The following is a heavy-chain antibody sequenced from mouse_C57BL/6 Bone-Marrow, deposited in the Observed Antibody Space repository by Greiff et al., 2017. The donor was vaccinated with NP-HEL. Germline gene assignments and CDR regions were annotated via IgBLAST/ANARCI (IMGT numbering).Heavy chain of an antibody. CDR2: IDPSDSHT. V-gene: IGHV1-59*01. J-gene: IGHJ3*01. CDR3: ARWGP. D-gene: IGHD3-3*01. Sequence: VQLQQPGAELVRPGTSVKLSCKASGYTFTSYWMHWVKQRPGQGLEWIGVIDPSDSHTNYNQKFKGKATLTVDTSSSTAYMQLSSLTSEDSAVYYCARWGPWGQGTLVTVSA. CDR1: GYTFTSYW.